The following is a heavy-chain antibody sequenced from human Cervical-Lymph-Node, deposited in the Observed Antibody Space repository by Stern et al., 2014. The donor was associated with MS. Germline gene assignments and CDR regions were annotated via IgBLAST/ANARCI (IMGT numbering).Heavy chain of an antibody. CDR1: GYTFNSYW. V-gene: IGHV5-51*01. Sequence: VQMVQSGPEVKRPGESLKISCQASGYTFNSYWIGGVRQMPGKGLVWIPIIFPGGSIIRYSPSFQGHVTISATKSSSPAYLQWNNLKASDTAIYYCARQRYFDYWGQGTLVTVSS. J-gene: IGHJ4*02. CDR3: ARQRYFDY. CDR2: IFPGGSII.